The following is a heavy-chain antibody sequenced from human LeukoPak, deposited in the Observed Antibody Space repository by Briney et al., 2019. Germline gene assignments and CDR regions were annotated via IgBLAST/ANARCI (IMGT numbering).Heavy chain of an antibody. J-gene: IGHJ3*02. CDR3: ARGFRGYSYGPAYDAFDI. CDR1: GGSFSGYY. Sequence: SETLSLTCAVYGGSFSGYYWSWIRQPPGKGLEWIGEINHSGSTNYNPSLKSRVTISVDTSKNQFSLKLSSVTAADTSVYYCARGFRGYSYGPAYDAFDIWGQGTMVTVSS. V-gene: IGHV4-34*01. CDR2: INHSGST. D-gene: IGHD5-18*01.